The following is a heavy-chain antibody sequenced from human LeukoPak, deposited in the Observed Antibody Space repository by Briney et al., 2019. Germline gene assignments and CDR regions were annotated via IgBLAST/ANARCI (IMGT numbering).Heavy chain of an antibody. J-gene: IGHJ6*02. D-gene: IGHD5-18*01. CDR2: ISSNGGST. CDR3: ASRTYGYGGMDV. Sequence: GGSLRLSCAVPGLTFSNAWMSWVRQAPGKGLEYVSAISSNGGSTYYANSVKGRFTISRDNSKNTLYLQMGSLRAEDMAVYYCASRTYGYGGMDVWGQGTTVTVSS. V-gene: IGHV3-64*01. CDR1: GLTFSNAW.